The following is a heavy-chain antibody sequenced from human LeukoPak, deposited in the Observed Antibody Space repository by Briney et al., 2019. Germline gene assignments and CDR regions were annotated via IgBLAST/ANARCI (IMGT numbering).Heavy chain of an antibody. CDR3: ARGAPVAGSNNWFDP. J-gene: IGHJ5*02. Sequence: SVKVSCKASGYTFTSYGISWVRQAPGQGLEWMGWISAYNGNTNYAQKLQGRVTMTTDTSTSTAYMELRSLRSDDTAVYYCARGAPVAGSNNWFDPWGQGTLVTVSS. V-gene: IGHV1-18*01. CDR2: ISAYNGNT. D-gene: IGHD6-19*01. CDR1: GYTFTSYG.